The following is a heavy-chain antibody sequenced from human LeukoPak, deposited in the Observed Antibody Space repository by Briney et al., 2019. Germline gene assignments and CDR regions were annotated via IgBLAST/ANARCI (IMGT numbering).Heavy chain of an antibody. D-gene: IGHD3-3*01. Sequence: PETLSHSSTVSGGSISSYYWSWIRQPPGKGLEWIGYIYYSGSTNYNPSLRSRVTISVDTSKNQFSLKLSSVTAADTAVYYCAGHDFWSGYYIYWGQGTVLTVSS. CDR2: IYYSGST. CDR1: GGSISSYY. V-gene: IGHV4-59*01. J-gene: IGHJ1*01. CDR3: AGHDFWSGYYIY.